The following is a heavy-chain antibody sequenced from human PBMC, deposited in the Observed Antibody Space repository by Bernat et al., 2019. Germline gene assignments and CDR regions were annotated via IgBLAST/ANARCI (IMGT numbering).Heavy chain of an antibody. CDR3: ARGIAAGNDAFDI. D-gene: IGHD6-13*01. CDR2: IYSGGST. J-gene: IGHJ3*02. CDR1: GFTVSSNY. Sequence: EVQLVETGGGLIQPGGSLRLSCAASGFTVSSNYMSWDRQAPGKGLEWVSVIYSGGSTYYADSVKGRFTISRDNSKNTLYLQMNSLRAEDTAVYYCARGIAAGNDAFDIWGQGTMVTVSS. V-gene: IGHV3-53*02.